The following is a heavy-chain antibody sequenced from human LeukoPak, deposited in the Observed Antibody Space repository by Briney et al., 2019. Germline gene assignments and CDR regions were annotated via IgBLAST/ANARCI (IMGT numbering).Heavy chain of an antibody. CDR1: GGSISSYY. CDR2: IYYSGST. J-gene: IGHJ4*02. CDR3: AREPFPGIAAAGRRAL. Sequence: SETLSLTCTVSGGSISSYYWSWIRQPPGKGLEWIGYIYYSGSTNYNPSLRSRVTISVDTSKNQFSLKLSSVTAADTAVYYCAREPFPGIAAAGRRALWGQGTLVTVSS. V-gene: IGHV4-59*01. D-gene: IGHD6-13*01.